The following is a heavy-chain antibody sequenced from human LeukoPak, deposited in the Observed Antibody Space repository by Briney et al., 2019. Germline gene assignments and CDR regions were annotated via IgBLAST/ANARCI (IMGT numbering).Heavy chain of an antibody. Sequence: GGSLRLSCAASGFTFSSYGMHWVRQAPGKGLEWVSAISGSGGSTYYADSVKGRFTISRDNSKNTLYLQMNSLRAEDTAVYYCAKDSFRAGATRGGRPTKYFQHWGQGTLVTVSS. J-gene: IGHJ1*01. CDR2: ISGSGGST. V-gene: IGHV3-23*01. CDR3: AKDSFRAGATRGGRPTKYFQH. CDR1: GFTFSSYG. D-gene: IGHD1-26*01.